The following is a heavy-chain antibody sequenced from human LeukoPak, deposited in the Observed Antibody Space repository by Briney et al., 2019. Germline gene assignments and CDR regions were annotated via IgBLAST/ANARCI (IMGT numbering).Heavy chain of an antibody. J-gene: IGHJ4*02. CDR2: IYYSGST. D-gene: IGHD2-21*02. CDR3: ARGSAVVTNDY. Sequence: PSETLSLTCTVSGGSISSGDYYWSWIRQPPGKGLEWIGYIYYSGSTYYNPSLKSRVTISVDTSKNQSSLKLSSVTAADTAVYYCARGSAVVTNDYWGQGTLVTVSS. CDR1: GGSISSGDYY. V-gene: IGHV4-30-4*01.